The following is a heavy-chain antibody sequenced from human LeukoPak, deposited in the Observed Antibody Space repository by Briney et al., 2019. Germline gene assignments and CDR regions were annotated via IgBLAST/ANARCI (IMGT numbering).Heavy chain of an antibody. V-gene: IGHV3-48*01. CDR1: GFTFSSYS. Sequence: GGSLRLSCAASGFTFSSYSMTWVRQAPGKGLEWVSYISSSSSTISYADSVKGRFTISRDNAKTSLYLQMNSLRAEDTAVYCCAREGVMITFGGVIVGSFDYWGQGTLVTVSS. CDR2: ISSSSSTI. D-gene: IGHD3-16*02. J-gene: IGHJ4*02. CDR3: AREGVMITFGGVIVGSFDY.